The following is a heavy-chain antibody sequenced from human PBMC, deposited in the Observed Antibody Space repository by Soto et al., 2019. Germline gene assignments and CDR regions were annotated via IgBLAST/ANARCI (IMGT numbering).Heavy chain of an antibody. D-gene: IGHD2-2*01. CDR1: GGTFSSYA. CDR3: VRAPYCSNTSCSNGYYYYGMDV. J-gene: IGHJ6*02. CDR2: IIPIFGTA. V-gene: IGHV1-69*01. Sequence: QVQLVQSGAEVKKPGSSVKVSCKASGGTFSSYAISWVRQAPGQGLEWMGGIIPIFGTANYAQKFQGRVTITADESTSTAYMELTSLRSEDTAVYYCVRAPYCSNTSCSNGYYYYGMDVCGQGTTVTVSS.